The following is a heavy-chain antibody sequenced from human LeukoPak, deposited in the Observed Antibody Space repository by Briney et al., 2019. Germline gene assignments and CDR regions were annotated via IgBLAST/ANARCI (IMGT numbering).Heavy chain of an antibody. D-gene: IGHD3-16*01. J-gene: IGHJ4*02. Sequence: SETLSLTCTVSGDSISGYYWSWIRQPPGKGLEWIGYVYHTGHTHYSPSLKSRVTVSLDTSRNQVSLILSSATAADTAVYYCARHRFGHLFDYWGQGTLVTVSS. CDR2: VYHTGHT. CDR3: ARHRFGHLFDY. V-gene: IGHV4-59*01. CDR1: GDSISGYY.